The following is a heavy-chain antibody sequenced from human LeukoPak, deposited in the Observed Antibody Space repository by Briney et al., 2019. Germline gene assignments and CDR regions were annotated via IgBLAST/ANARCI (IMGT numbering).Heavy chain of an antibody. Sequence: SETLSLTCTVSGGSISSGDYYWSWIRQPPGKGLEWIGYIYYSGSTYYNPSLKSRVTISVDTSKNQFSPKLSSVTAADTAVYYCLGYCSSTSCSYSDYWGQGTLVTVSS. D-gene: IGHD2-2*01. CDR3: LGYCSSTSCSYSDY. CDR2: IYYSGST. CDR1: GGSISSGDYY. V-gene: IGHV4-30-4*01. J-gene: IGHJ4*02.